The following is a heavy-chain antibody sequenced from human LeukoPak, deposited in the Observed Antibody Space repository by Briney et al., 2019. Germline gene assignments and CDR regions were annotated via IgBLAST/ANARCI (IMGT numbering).Heavy chain of an antibody. J-gene: IGHJ4*02. CDR1: GFTFKKYL. CDR3: AKECDYSPGHKFDL. V-gene: IGHV3-23*01. CDR2: LFTGGGRT. D-gene: IGHD3-10*01. Sequence: GGSPRLSCAAPGFTFKKYLMSWVRQAPGEGVEGVSVLFTGGGRTLYADSVKGRFTISGDTSRTTLYLQMNGLRAEDTAVYYCAKECDYSPGHKFDLWGQGTLVTVSS.